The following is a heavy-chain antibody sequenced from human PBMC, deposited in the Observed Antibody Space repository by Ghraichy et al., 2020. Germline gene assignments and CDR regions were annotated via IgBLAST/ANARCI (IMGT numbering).Heavy chain of an antibody. D-gene: IGHD3-3*01. J-gene: IGHJ6*02. CDR1: GFTFKNVW. V-gene: IGHV3-15*01. Sequence: LSLTCAASGFTFKNVWMSWVRQAPGKGLEWVGRIRSQTDGGTTEYAEPVKGRFTISRHDAENTVSLEMTTLKIEDTAVYYCATDRTSSGVVIVSLDVWGQGTTVSVSS. CDR3: ATDRTSSGVVIVSLDV. CDR2: IRSQTDGGTT.